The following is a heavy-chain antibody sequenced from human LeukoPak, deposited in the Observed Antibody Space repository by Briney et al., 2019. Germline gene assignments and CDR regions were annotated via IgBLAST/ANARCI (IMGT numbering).Heavy chain of an antibody. CDR3: ARGYYDSSGYHDAFDI. Sequence: GGSLRLSCAASGFTFSSYAMHWVRQAPGKGLEWVAVISYDGSSKYYADSVKGRFTIPRDNSKNTLYLQMNSLRAEDTAVYYCARGYYDSSGYHDAFDIWGQGTMVTVSS. V-gene: IGHV3-30-3*01. J-gene: IGHJ3*02. D-gene: IGHD3-22*01. CDR2: ISYDGSSK. CDR1: GFTFSSYA.